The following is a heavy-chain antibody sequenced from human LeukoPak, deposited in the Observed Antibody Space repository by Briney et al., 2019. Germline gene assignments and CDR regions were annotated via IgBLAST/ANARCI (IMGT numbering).Heavy chain of an antibody. V-gene: IGHV1-2*02. CDR2: INPNSGGT. D-gene: IGHD3-3*01. CDR1: GYTFTGYY. J-gene: IGHJ3*02. CDR3: AGYGLGTTIFGVVRAFDI. Sequence: VASVKVSCKASGYTFTGYYMHWVRQAPGQGLEWMGWINPNSGGTNYAQKFQGRVTMTRDTSISTAYMELRSLRSDDTAVYYCAGYGLGTTIFGVVRAFDIWGQGTMVTVSS.